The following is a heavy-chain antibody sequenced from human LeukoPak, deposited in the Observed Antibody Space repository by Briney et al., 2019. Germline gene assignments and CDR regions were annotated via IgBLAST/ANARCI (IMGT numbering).Heavy chain of an antibody. CDR3: AKDGGSGSYFAFDI. CDR2: IRYDGSKN. Sequence: PGGSLRLSCAASGFTFNSYGMHWVRQAPGKGLEGVAFIRYDGSKNYFADSVTGRFALSRDNSKNTWYLQMSSLRPEDTAVYFCAKDGGSGSYFAFDIWGQGTMVTVSS. V-gene: IGHV3-30*02. D-gene: IGHD1-26*01. CDR1: GFTFNSYG. J-gene: IGHJ3*02.